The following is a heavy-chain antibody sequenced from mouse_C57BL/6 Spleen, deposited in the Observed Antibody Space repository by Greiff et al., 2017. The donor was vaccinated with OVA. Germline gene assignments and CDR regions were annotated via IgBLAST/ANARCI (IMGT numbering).Heavy chain of an antibody. Sequence: QVQLQQPGAELVKPGASVKLSCKASGYTFTSYWMHWVKQRPGQGLEWIGMIHPNSGSTNYNEKFKSKATLTVDKSSSTDYMQLSSLTSEDSAVYYCARSNWDLAMDDWGQGTSVTVSS. V-gene: IGHV1-64*01. D-gene: IGHD4-1*01. CDR3: ARSNWDLAMDD. CDR2: IHPNSGST. J-gene: IGHJ4*01. CDR1: GYTFTSYW.